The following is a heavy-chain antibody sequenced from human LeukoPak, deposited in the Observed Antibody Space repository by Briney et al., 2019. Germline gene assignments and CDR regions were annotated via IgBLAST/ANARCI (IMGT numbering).Heavy chain of an antibody. Sequence: GGSLRLSCAASGFTFSSYSMNWVRQAPGKGLEWVSSISSSSSYIYYADSVKGRFTISRDNAKNSLYLQMNSLRAEDTAVYYCARDTGYCGGDCCPFDPWGQGTLVTVSS. J-gene: IGHJ5*02. CDR1: GFTFSSYS. CDR2: ISSSSSYI. CDR3: ARDTGYCGGDCCPFDP. D-gene: IGHD2-21*02. V-gene: IGHV3-21*01.